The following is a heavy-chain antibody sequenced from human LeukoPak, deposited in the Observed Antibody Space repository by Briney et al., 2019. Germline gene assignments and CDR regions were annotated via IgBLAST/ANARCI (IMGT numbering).Heavy chain of an antibody. D-gene: IGHD6-19*01. Sequence: GGSLRLSCAASGFTFSSYSMNWVRQAPGKGLEWVSSISSSSSYIYYADSAKGRFTISRDNAKNSLYLQMNSLRAEDTAVYYCARDPRAVAGTFDYWGQGTLVTVSS. CDR3: ARDPRAVAGTFDY. J-gene: IGHJ4*02. CDR2: ISSSSSYI. CDR1: GFTFSSYS. V-gene: IGHV3-21*01.